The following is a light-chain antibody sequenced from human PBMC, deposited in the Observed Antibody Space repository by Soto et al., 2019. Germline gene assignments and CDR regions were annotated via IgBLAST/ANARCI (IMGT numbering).Light chain of an antibody. Sequence: QSMLTQPPSASGTPGQRVTISCSGSSSNIGINTVNWYQQLPGTAPKLLIYSHNQRPSGVPDRFSGSRSGTSASLAISGLQSEDEADYYCAAWDDSLNGWVFGGGTKLTVL. J-gene: IGLJ3*02. CDR2: SHN. V-gene: IGLV1-44*01. CDR1: SSNIGINT. CDR3: AAWDDSLNGWV.